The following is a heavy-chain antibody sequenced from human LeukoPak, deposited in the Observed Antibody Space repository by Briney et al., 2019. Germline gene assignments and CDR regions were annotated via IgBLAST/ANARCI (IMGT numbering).Heavy chain of an antibody. J-gene: IGHJ5*02. V-gene: IGHV4-61*10. CDR2: IYYSGST. D-gene: IGHD4-17*01. CDR1: GGSISSGSYY. CDR3: ARDMDGDYVWFDP. Sequence: RSSETLSLTCTVSGGSISSGSYYWSWIRQPAGKGLEWIGYIYYSGSTNYNPSLKSRVTISVDTSKNQFSLKLSSVTAADTAVYYCARDMDGDYVWFDPWGQGTLVTVSS.